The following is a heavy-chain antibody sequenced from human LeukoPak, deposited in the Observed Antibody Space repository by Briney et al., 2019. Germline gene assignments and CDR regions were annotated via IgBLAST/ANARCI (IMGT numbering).Heavy chain of an antibody. V-gene: IGHV3-7*03. CDR3: ARDRSSGWSYGMDV. D-gene: IGHD6-19*01. Sequence: GGSLRLSCAASGFVFRNYFMSWVRQAPGKGLEWVASIKNDGSERYYVDSVRGRYTISRDNTKNSLFLQMNSLRAEDTAVYYCARDRSSGWSYGMDVWGQGTTVTVSS. CDR2: IKNDGSER. CDR1: GFVFRNYF. J-gene: IGHJ6*02.